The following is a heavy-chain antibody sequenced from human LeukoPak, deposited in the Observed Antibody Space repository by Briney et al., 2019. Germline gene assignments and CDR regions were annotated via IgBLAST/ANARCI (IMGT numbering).Heavy chain of an antibody. V-gene: IGHV1-3*03. CDR2: INAGNGNT. CDR3: ASMGYSGYDDYFDY. D-gene: IGHD5-12*01. J-gene: IGHJ4*02. Sequence: ASVKVSCRASGYTFTSYAMHWVRQAPGQRLEWMGWINAGNGNTKYSQEFQGRVTMTRDMSTSTVYMELSSLRSEDTAVYYCASMGYSGYDDYFDYWGQGTLVTVSS. CDR1: GYTFTSYA.